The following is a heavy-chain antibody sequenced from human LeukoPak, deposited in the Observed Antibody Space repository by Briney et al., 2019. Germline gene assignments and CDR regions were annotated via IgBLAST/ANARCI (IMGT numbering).Heavy chain of an antibody. D-gene: IGHD3-3*01. V-gene: IGHV3-9*03. J-gene: IGHJ2*01. CDR2: ISWNGGSI. CDR1: GFTFDDYA. CDR3: AKDIRRFLCCYFDL. Sequence: GRSLRPSCAASGFTFDDYAMHWVRQAQGKGLGWVQGISWNGGSIGYADSVKGRFTISRDNAKNSLYLQMNSLRAEDMALYYCAKDIRRFLCCYFDLWGRGTLVTVSS.